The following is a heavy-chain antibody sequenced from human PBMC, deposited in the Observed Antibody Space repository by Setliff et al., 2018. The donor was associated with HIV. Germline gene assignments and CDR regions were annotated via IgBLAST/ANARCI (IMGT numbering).Heavy chain of an antibody. J-gene: IGHJ4*02. V-gene: IGHV3-7*03. CDR1: GFNFNNFW. CDR3: ARQRMTGSTFDFDY. Sequence: GGSLRLSCAASGFNFNNFWMHWVRQAPGKGLEWVANISPEGNKKYYVGSVKGRFTSSRDNAKSSLFLQMSGLRPEDTAVYYCARQRMTGSTFDFDYWGQGTLVTVSS. CDR2: ISPEGNKK. D-gene: IGHD1-7*01.